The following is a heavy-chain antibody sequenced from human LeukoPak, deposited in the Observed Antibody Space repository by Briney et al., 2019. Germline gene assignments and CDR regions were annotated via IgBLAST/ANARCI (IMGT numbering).Heavy chain of an antibody. CDR2: ISSSSSYI. Sequence: PGGSLRLSCAASGFTFSSYSMNWVRQAPGKGLEWVSSISSSSSYIYYADSVKGRFTISRDNAKNSLYLQMNSLKTEDTAVYYCTTDPGAEWEPQYAFDIWGQGTMVTVSS. V-gene: IGHV3-21*03. D-gene: IGHD1-26*01. CDR3: TTDPGAEWEPQYAFDI. J-gene: IGHJ3*02. CDR1: GFTFSSYS.